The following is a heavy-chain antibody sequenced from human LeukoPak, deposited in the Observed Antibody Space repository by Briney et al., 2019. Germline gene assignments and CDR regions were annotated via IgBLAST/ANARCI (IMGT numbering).Heavy chain of an antibody. V-gene: IGHV3-23*01. CDR1: GFTFSSYA. CDR3: AKGRYSNYELVPFDP. CDR2: ISGSGGST. J-gene: IGHJ5*02. Sequence: GGSLRLSCAASGFTFSSYAMSWVRQAPGKGLEWVSAISGSGGSTYYADSVKGRLTISRDNSKNTLYLQMNSLRAEDTAVYYCAKGRYSNYELVPFDPWGQGTLVTVSS. D-gene: IGHD4-11*01.